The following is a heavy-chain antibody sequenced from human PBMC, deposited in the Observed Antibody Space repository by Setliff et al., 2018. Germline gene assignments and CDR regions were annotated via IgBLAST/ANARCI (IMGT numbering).Heavy chain of an antibody. D-gene: IGHD3-16*01. CDR2: IKQDGSEK. Sequence: GGSLRLSCTASGFTFSSYWVSWVRQAPGKGLEWVANIKQDGSEKYYVDSVKGRFTISRDNAKNSLYLQMNSLRAEDTAVYYCARDGGEYWGQGTLVTVSS. CDR1: GFTFSSYW. V-gene: IGHV3-7*01. CDR3: ARDGGEY. J-gene: IGHJ4*02.